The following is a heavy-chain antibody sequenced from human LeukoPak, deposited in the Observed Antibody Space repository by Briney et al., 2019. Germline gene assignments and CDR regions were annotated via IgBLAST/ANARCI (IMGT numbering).Heavy chain of an antibody. D-gene: IGHD6-13*01. V-gene: IGHV3-53*01. CDR1: GFTVGSNY. CDR2: IYSGGNT. CDR3: ASGYSSTWGLDY. J-gene: IGHJ4*02. Sequence: GGSLRLSCAASGFTVGSNYMSWVRQAPGKGLEWVSVIYSGGNTYYADSVRGRFTISRDNSKNTLYLQMNSLRAEDTAVYYCASGYSSTWGLDYWGQGTLVTVSS.